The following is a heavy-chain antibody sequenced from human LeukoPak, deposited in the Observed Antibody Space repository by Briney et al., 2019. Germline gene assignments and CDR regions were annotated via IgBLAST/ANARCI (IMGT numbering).Heavy chain of an antibody. V-gene: IGHV4-4*08. Sequence: SETLSLTCAVSGGSIITYYWSWIRQPPGQGLEGIGYSYATETTYYNPSLLSPVNISIHTTKRQLSLELTSVPAANRGQYHVARFLNAFDIWGEGTMVTVSS. CDR1: GGSIITYY. CDR3: ARFLNAFDI. CDR2: SYATETT. J-gene: IGHJ3*02. D-gene: IGHD2/OR15-2a*01.